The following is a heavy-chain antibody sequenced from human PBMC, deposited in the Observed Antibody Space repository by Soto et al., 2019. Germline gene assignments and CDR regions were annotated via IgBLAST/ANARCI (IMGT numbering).Heavy chain of an antibody. Sequence: QVQLQESGPGLGKPSETLSLTCTVSGASINNYFWNWIRQPPGKGLGWIGNMHYSGTTNDNPSLKSRLTISVDTSKNPFSLKLSSVTAADTAIYHCAAGNDYWGQGTLVTVSS. J-gene: IGHJ4*02. CDR3: AAGNDY. CDR1: GASINNYF. V-gene: IGHV4-59*01. D-gene: IGHD6-13*01. CDR2: MHYSGTT.